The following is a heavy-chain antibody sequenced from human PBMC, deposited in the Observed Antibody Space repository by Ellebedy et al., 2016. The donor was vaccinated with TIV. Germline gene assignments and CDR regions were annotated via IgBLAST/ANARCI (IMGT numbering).Heavy chain of an antibody. V-gene: IGHV3-23*01. D-gene: IGHD6-19*01. J-gene: IGHJ5*02. Sequence: GESLKISCAASGFTFNTYAMSWVRQAPGKGLEWVSHISGSGVTTYYADSVRGRFSISRDNSKNTLFLQMNSLRADDTAVYYCAGYRGEAVAGNWFDPWGQGTLVTVSS. CDR1: GFTFNTYA. CDR3: AGYRGEAVAGNWFDP. CDR2: ISGSGVTT.